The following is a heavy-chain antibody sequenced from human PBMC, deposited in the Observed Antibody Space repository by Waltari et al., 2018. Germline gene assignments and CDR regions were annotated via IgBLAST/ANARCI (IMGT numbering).Heavy chain of an antibody. D-gene: IGHD2-8*01. CDR2: ISGSGGLT. CDR1: GFTFSSYA. Sequence: EVQLLESGGGLVQPGGSLRLSCAASGFTFSSYALSWVRQAPGKGLEWVSTISGSGGLTYYADSVKGRFTISRDNSKNTLYLQMNSLRAEDTAVYYCAKGYCTNGVCYNDYWGQGTLVTVSS. J-gene: IGHJ4*02. CDR3: AKGYCTNGVCYNDY. V-gene: IGHV3-23*01.